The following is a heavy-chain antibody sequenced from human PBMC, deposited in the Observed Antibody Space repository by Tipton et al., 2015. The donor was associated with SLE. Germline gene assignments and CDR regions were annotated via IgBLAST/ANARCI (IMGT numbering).Heavy chain of an antibody. V-gene: IGHV3-21*04. D-gene: IGHD3-3*01. J-gene: IGHJ4*02. CDR3: ANSYDFWSPPFDY. CDR1: GFTFSAYS. Sequence: SLRLSCAASGFTFSAYSLSWARQAPGKGLEWVSSISSSSLYIHYAVSVKGRFTVSRDNSKNTLYLQMSSLRAEDTAVYYCANSYDFWSPPFDYWGLGTLVTVSS. CDR2: ISSSSLYI.